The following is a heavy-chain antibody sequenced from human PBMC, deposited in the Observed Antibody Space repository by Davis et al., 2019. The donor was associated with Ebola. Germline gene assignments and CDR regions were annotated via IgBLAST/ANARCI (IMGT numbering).Heavy chain of an antibody. Sequence: AASVKVSCKASGYTFTNYAMYWVRQAPGQRLEWLGWINAANGNTKYSQNFQGRVTITRDTSASTAYMELSSLRSEDTAVYYCARDRDSSSWKLFYYYGMDVWGQGTTVTVSS. CDR2: INAANGNT. CDR1: GYTFTNYA. V-gene: IGHV1-3*01. J-gene: IGHJ6*02. D-gene: IGHD6-13*01. CDR3: ARDRDSSSWKLFYYYGMDV.